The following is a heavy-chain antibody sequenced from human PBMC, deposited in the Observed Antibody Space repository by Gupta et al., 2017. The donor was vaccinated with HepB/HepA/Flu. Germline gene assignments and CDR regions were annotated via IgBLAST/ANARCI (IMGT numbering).Heavy chain of an antibody. CDR3: ARVLSGLDY. D-gene: IGHD6-25*01. CDR1: GGSISSSHW. J-gene: IGHJ4*02. V-gene: IGHV4-4*02. CDR2: ISHSGST. Sequence: QLQLQQSGPGLVNPSGTLSPTSAVAGGSISSSHWWIWVRQPPGKGLEWIGEISHSGSTNYNPSLKSRVTISVDKPKNQFSLKLSSVTAADTAVYYCARVLSGLDYWGQGTLVTVSS.